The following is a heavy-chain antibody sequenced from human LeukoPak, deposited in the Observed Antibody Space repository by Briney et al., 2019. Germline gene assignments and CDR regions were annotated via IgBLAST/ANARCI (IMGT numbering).Heavy chain of an antibody. CDR1: GYTFTSYD. D-gene: IGHD2-15*01. J-gene: IGHJ4*02. V-gene: IGHV1-8*01. CDR3: ARVARCSGGSCLFR. Sequence: ASVKVSCKASGYTFTSYDINWVRQATGQGLEWMGWMNPNSGNTGCAQKFQGRATMTRNTSISTAYMELSSLRSEDTAVYYCARVARCSGGSCLFRWGQGTLVTVSS. CDR2: MNPNSGNT.